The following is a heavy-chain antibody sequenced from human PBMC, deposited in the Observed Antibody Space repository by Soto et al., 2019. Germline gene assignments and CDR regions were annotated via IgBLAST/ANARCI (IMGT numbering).Heavy chain of an antibody. Sequence: EVQLVESGGDLVKPGGSLRLSCAASGFIFSHSYMGWVRQAPGKGLEWIGRIKRTTDGGTTEYAAPVKGRFTISRDDSQSMLYLQMNSLKIEDTAIYYCRTAYAFDLWGQGTMVTVSS. CDR1: GFIFSHSY. J-gene: IGHJ3*01. CDR2: IKRTTDGGTT. V-gene: IGHV3-15*01. D-gene: IGHD1-1*01. CDR3: RTAYAFDL.